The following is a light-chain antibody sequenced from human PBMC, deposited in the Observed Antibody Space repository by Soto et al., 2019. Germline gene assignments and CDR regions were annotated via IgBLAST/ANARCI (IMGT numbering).Light chain of an antibody. J-gene: IGKJ5*01. CDR2: AAS. V-gene: IGKV1-39*01. CDR1: QDIGTY. CDR3: QQSYTTPRIT. Sequence: DIQMTQSPSSLSASIGDSVIITCRASQDIGTYLNWYQHKPGKAPKHLIYAASSLQTGVPSRFTVSGSGTEFTLTIDSLQPEDFATYYCQQSYTTPRITFGQGTRLEIK.